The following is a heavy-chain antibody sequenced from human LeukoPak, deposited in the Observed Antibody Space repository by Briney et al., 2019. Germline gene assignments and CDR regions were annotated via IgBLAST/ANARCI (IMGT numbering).Heavy chain of an antibody. D-gene: IGHD1-26*01. J-gene: IGHJ4*02. CDR2: IYTSGST. CDR1: GGSISSYY. V-gene: IGHV4-4*07. Sequence: SETLSLTCTGSGGSISSYYWSWIRQPAGKGLDWIGRIYTSGSTNYNASLKSRASMSVDTSKNQFSLKLSSVTAADTAVFYCARENSGSYREFDYWGQGTLVTVSS. CDR3: ARENSGSYREFDY.